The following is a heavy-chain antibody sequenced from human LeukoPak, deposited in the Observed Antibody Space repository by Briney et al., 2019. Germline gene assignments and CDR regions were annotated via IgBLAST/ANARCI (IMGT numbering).Heavy chain of an antibody. J-gene: IGHJ6*03. D-gene: IGHD3-22*01. CDR2: IIPIFGTA. CDR3: ARGGYYYDSSGYRSLGYMDV. V-gene: IGHV1-69*05. CDR1: GGTFSSYA. Sequence: SVKVSCRASGGTFSSYAISWVRQAPGQGLEWMGRIIPIFGTANYAQKFQGRVTITTDESTSTAYMELSSLRSEDTAVYYCARGGYYYDSSGYRSLGYMDVWGKGTTVTVSS.